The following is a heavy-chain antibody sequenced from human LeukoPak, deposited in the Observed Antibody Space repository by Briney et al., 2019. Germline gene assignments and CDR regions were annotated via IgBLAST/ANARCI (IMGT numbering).Heavy chain of an antibody. CDR1: GGSINSYY. V-gene: IGHV4-59*01. CDR2: IYSSGST. CDR3: ARGYSYYFDY. Sequence: SETLSLTCTVSGGSINSYYWSWIRQPPGKGLEWIGYIYSSGSTNYNPSLKSRVTISVDTSKNQFSLKLSSVTAADTAVHYCARGYSYYFDYWGQGTLVTVSS. J-gene: IGHJ4*02. D-gene: IGHD5-18*01.